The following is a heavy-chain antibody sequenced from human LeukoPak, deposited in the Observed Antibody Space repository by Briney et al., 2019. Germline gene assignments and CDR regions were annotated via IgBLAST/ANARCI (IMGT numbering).Heavy chain of an antibody. J-gene: IGHJ4*02. CDR1: GFTFSSYW. D-gene: IGHD3-22*01. Sequence: GGSLRLSCAASGFTFSSYWMSWVRQAPGKGLEWVANIKQDGSEKYYVDSVKGRFTISRDNAKNSLYLQMNSPRAEDTAVYYCARDRSGYYSDYWGQGTLVTVSS. V-gene: IGHV3-7*01. CDR3: ARDRSGYYSDY. CDR2: IKQDGSEK.